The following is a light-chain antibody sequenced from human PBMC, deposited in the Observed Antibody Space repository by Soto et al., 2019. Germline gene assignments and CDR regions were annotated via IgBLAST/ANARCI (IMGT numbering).Light chain of an antibody. Sequence: IQMTQSPSFLSASVGDRVTISCRASQTISTCLNWYQQKPGKAPELLIYGASNLQSGVPSRFSGSGSGTDFTHTISSLQPEDSAAYYCQQSHSSPLTFGGGTKVEFK. CDR3: QQSHSSPLT. CDR1: QTISTC. CDR2: GAS. J-gene: IGKJ4*01. V-gene: IGKV1-39*01.